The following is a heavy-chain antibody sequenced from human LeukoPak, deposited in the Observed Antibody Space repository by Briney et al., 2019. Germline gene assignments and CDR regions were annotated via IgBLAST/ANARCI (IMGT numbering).Heavy chain of an antibody. V-gene: IGHV4-59*01. CDR1: GGSISSYY. CDR3: ARGRIRVDD. Sequence: SETLSLTCTVTGGSISSYYLSWIGQPPGKGLEWIGYVYYSGSANYNPSLESRVTMSVDMSKNQVSLKLSSVTAADTAVYYCARGRIRVDDWGRRTLVTVSS. CDR2: VYYSGSA. J-gene: IGHJ4*02. D-gene: IGHD1-14*01.